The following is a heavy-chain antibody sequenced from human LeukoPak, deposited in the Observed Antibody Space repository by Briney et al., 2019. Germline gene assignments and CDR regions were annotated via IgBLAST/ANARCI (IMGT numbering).Heavy chain of an antibody. D-gene: IGHD3-16*01. Sequence: GGSLRLSCAASGFTFRAYTMNWVRQAPGKGLEWVAVISSDGTNKYYADSVKGRFTISRDNSQNTLSLQMNSLKPEDTALYYCAKIGGSGAFDIWGQGTMVTVSS. CDR2: ISSDGTNK. CDR1: GFTFRAYT. J-gene: IGHJ3*02. CDR3: AKIGGSGAFDI. V-gene: IGHV3-30-3*02.